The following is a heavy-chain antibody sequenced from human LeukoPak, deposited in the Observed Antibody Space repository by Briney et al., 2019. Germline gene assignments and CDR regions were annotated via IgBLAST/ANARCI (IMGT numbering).Heavy chain of an antibody. CDR1: GLTFSSYW. J-gene: IGHJ4*02. CDR3: ARGVYYDSSGYYPGY. D-gene: IGHD3-22*01. CDR2: IKQDGSEK. V-gene: IGHV3-7*01. Sequence: GGSLRLSCAASGLTFSSYWMSWVRQAPGKGLEWVANIKQDGSEKYYVDSVKGRFTISRDNAKKSLYLQMNSLRAEGTAVYYCARGVYYDSSGYYPGYWGQGTLVTVSS.